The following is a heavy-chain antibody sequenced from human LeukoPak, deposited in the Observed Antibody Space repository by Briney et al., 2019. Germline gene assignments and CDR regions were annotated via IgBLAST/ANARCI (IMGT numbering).Heavy chain of an antibody. V-gene: IGHV3-21*01. CDR2: ISSTSTYI. CDR3: AREYTAMAYDY. J-gene: IGHJ4*02. CDR1: GFAFSDDS. Sequence: GGSLRLSCVASGFAFSDDSMNWVRQPPGKGLEWVPSISSTSTYIYYADSVKGRFTISRDNARNSLFLQMNNLRVDDSAVYYCAREYTAMAYDYWGQGNLVTVSS. D-gene: IGHD5-18*01.